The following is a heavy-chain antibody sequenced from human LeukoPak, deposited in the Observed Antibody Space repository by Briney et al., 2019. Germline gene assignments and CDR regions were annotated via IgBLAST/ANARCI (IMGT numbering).Heavy chain of an antibody. CDR2: IYHSGTI. Sequence: SETLSLTCTVSGYSISSGYYWGWIRPPPGKGLEWLANIYHSGTIYYNPSLKSRVTISVDTSKNQFSLKLTSVTAADTAVYYCARGLGRQQLVSPFDYWGQGTLVTVSS. J-gene: IGHJ4*02. V-gene: IGHV4-38-2*02. CDR3: ARGLGRQQLVSPFDY. CDR1: GYSISSGYY. D-gene: IGHD6-13*01.